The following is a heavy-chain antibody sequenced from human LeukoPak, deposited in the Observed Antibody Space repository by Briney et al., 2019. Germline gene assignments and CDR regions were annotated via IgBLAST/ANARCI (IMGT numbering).Heavy chain of an antibody. Sequence: SETLSLTCTVSGSSISSYYWCWSRQAPGKGPGWSAYFYDNGYTVDTRYNPSVKGRVSMSAGTSDNKFSLQLTSVTAADTAVYYCATQPGGKQLNFDPWGPGTLVIVSS. V-gene: IGHV4-59*08. J-gene: IGHJ5*02. CDR3: ATQPGGKQLNFDP. D-gene: IGHD6-6*01. CDR2: FYDNGYTVDT. CDR1: GSSISSYY.